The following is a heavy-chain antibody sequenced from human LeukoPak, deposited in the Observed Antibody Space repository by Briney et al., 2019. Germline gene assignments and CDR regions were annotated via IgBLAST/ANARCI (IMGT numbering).Heavy chain of an antibody. Sequence: SETLSLTCTVSGGSISSGSYYWSWIRQPAGKGLEWIGRIYTSGSTNYNPSLKSRVTISVDTSKNQFSLKLSSVTAADTAVYYCARVPMAGLLIHYWGQGTLVTVSS. CDR2: IYTSGST. J-gene: IGHJ4*02. V-gene: IGHV4-61*02. D-gene: IGHD3-10*01. CDR1: GGSISSGSYY. CDR3: ARVPMAGLLIHY.